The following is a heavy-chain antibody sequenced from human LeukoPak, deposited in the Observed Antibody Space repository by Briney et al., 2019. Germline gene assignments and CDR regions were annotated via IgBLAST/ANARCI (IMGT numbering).Heavy chain of an antibody. CDR3: ARVGAAVLDYYYGMDV. CDR1: GGTFSSYT. CDR2: ISAYNGNT. Sequence: ASVKVSCKASGGTFSSYTISWVRQAPGQGLEWMGWISAYNGNTNYAQKLQGRVTMTTDTSTSTAYMELRSLRSDDTAVYYCARVGAAVLDYYYGMDVWGKGTTVTVSS. J-gene: IGHJ6*04. D-gene: IGHD6-13*01. V-gene: IGHV1-18*01.